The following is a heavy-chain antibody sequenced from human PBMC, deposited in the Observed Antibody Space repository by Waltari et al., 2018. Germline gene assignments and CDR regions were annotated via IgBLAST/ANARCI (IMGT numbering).Heavy chain of an antibody. D-gene: IGHD3-3*01. CDR3: AGSYDFWSGRSYGMDV. J-gene: IGHJ6*02. V-gene: IGHV4-59*01. CDR2: IYYSGST. Sequence: QVQLQESGPGLVKPSETLSLTCTVSGGSISSYYWSWIRQRPGKGLEWIGYIYYSGSTNYNTSLKSRVTISVDTSKNQFSLKLSSVTAADTAVYYCAGSYDFWSGRSYGMDVWGQGTTVTVSS. CDR1: GGSISSYY.